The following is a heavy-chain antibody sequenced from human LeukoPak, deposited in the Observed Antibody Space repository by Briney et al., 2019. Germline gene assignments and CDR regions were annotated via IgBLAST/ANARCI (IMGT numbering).Heavy chain of an antibody. CDR2: INHSGST. J-gene: IGHJ4*02. D-gene: IGHD5-24*01. V-gene: IGHV4-34*01. CDR3: ARASRWLLRY. Sequence: PSETLSLTCAVYGGSFSGHYWSWIRQPPGKGLEWIGEINHSGSTNYNPSLKSRVTISVDTSKNQFSLKLSSVTAADTAVYYCARASRWLLRYWGQGTLVTVSS. CDR1: GGSFSGHY.